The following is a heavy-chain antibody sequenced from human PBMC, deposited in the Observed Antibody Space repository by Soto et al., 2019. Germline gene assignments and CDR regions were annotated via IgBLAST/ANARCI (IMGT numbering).Heavy chain of an antibody. CDR2: VYSSGTT. D-gene: IGHD3-10*01. V-gene: IGHV4-4*07. CDR1: GGSISGYW. J-gene: IGHJ4*02. CDR3: ASDIGSYAYGEGY. Sequence: SEALSLACRVSGGSISGYWWSRIRHPAGKGLERIGRVYSSGTTDYNPSLNSRATPSVEPPKNQFSLKLSSVTAPDTAVYYCASDIGSYAYGEGYWGQG.